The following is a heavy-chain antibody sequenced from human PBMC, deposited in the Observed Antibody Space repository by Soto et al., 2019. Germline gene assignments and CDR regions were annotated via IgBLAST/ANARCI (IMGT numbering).Heavy chain of an antibody. V-gene: IGHV4-34*01. CDR3: ARVGLLGCSGGSCYVYGFDY. D-gene: IGHD2-15*01. Sequence: PSDTLSLTGAVYGGSFSGYYWSWIRQPPGKGLEWIGEINHSGSTNYNPSLKSRVTISVDTSKNQFSLKLSSVTAADTAVYYCARVGLLGCSGGSCYVYGFDYWGQGTLVTVSS. CDR1: GGSFSGYY. J-gene: IGHJ4*02. CDR2: INHSGST.